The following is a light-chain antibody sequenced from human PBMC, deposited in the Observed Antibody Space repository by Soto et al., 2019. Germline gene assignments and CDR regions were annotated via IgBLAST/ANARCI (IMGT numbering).Light chain of an antibody. CDR3: QSYDSSLGGSKGV. Sequence: QSVLTQPPSMSGPPGQRVTISCTGSSSDIGAGYDVHWYQQFPGTAPKLLIYSNINRPSGVPDRFSGSKSGTSASLAITGLQAEDEADYYCQSYDSSLGGSKGVFGGGTKLTVL. V-gene: IGLV1-40*01. CDR1: SSDIGAGYD. CDR2: SNI. J-gene: IGLJ3*02.